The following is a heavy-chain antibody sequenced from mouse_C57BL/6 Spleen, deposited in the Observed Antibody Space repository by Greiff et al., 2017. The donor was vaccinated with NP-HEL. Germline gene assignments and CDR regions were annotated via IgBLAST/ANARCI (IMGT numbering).Heavy chain of an antibody. J-gene: IGHJ4*01. V-gene: IGHV2-6*03. CDR2: IWSDGST. D-gene: IGHD2-4*01. Sequence: VKLMESGPGLVAPSQSLSITCTVSGFSLTSYGVHWVRQPPGKGLEWLVVIWSDGSTTYNSALKSRLSISKDNSKSQVFLKMNSLQTDDTAMYYCARGGLRPGYAMDYWGQGTSVTVSS. CDR3: ARGGLRPGYAMDY. CDR1: GFSLTSYG.